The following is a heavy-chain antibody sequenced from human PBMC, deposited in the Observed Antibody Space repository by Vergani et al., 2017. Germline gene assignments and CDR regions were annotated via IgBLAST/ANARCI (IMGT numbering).Heavy chain of an antibody. D-gene: IGHD6-13*01. CDR2: ISWKSGTI. CDR3: AKTGMGGDAFDI. V-gene: IGHV3-9*01. Sequence: EVQLVESGGGLLQPGRSLRLSCAASGFTFDDYAMHWVRQAPGKGLEWVSGISWKSGTIGYADSVKGRFTISRDNSKNTLYLQMNSLRAEDTAVYYCAKTGMGGDAFDIWGQGTMVTVSS. CDR1: GFTFDDYA. J-gene: IGHJ3*02.